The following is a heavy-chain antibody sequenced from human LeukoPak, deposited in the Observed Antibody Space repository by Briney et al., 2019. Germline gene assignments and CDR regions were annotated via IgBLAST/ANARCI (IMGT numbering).Heavy chain of an antibody. J-gene: IGHJ5*02. CDR2: INPSGGST. D-gene: IGHD6-25*01. CDR3: AKDPAAGRTWFDP. V-gene: IGHV1-46*01. Sequence: ASVKVSCKASGYTFTNYYIHWVRQAPGQGLECMGIINPSGGSTSYAQKFQGRVTMTRDMSTSTVYMELSSLRDEDTAVYYCAKDPAAGRTWFDPWGQGTLVTVSP. CDR1: GYTFTNYY.